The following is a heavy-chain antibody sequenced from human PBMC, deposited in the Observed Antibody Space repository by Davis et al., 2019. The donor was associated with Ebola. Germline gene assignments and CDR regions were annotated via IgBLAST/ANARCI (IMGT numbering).Heavy chain of an antibody. V-gene: IGHV4-59*08. J-gene: IGHJ4*02. D-gene: IGHD5-18*01. Sequence: MPSETLSLTCTVSGGSISGYYWSWIRQPPGRGLEWIGFLFHGGNTNYNPSLKSRVTISVGPSENQFSLKLSSVTAADTAVYYCARQWIQLWLDYWGQGTLVTVSS. CDR1: GGSISGYY. CDR3: ARQWIQLWLDY. CDR2: LFHGGNT.